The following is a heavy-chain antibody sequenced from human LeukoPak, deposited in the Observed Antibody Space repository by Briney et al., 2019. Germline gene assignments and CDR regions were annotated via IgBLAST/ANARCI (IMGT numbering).Heavy chain of an antibody. CDR2: IRGLGIRA. CDR3: AKSVLYSSSWYYFDY. CDR1: GFTFSTYA. D-gene: IGHD6-13*01. J-gene: IGHJ4*02. V-gene: IGHV3-23*01. Sequence: GGSLRLSCAASGFTFSTYAMTWVRQAPGKGLEWVSTIRGLGIRAYYADSVKGRFTISRDNFKNTMYLQMNSLRAEDTAVYYCAKSVLYSSSWYYFDYWGQGTLVTVSS.